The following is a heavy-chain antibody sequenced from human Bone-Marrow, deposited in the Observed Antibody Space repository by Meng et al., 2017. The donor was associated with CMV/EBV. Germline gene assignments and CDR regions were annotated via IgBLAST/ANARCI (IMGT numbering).Heavy chain of an antibody. CDR3: ATEVVIREFEKDAFDI. D-gene: IGHD3-10*01. Sequence: GESLKISCVASGFTFSNAWISWVRQAPGKGLEWVGHIKSKTDGGTTDYAAPVKGRFTISRDDSKNALFLRMNSLKTEDTAIYFCATEVVIREFEKDAFDIWGQGTRVTVSS. V-gene: IGHV3-15*01. CDR1: GFTFSNAW. CDR2: IKSKTDGGTT. J-gene: IGHJ3*02.